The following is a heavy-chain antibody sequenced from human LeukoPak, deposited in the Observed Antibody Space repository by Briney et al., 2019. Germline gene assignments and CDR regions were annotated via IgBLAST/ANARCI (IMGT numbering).Heavy chain of an antibody. Sequence: GGSLRLSCAASGFTFSGSAMHWVRQASGKGLEWVGRIRSKANSYATAYAASVKGRITISRDDSKNTAYLQMNSLKTEDTAVYYCTRHSHYDSSGPGAFDIWGQGTMVTVSS. CDR3: TRHSHYDSSGPGAFDI. J-gene: IGHJ3*02. V-gene: IGHV3-73*01. CDR1: GFTFSGSA. CDR2: IRSKANSYAT. D-gene: IGHD3-22*01.